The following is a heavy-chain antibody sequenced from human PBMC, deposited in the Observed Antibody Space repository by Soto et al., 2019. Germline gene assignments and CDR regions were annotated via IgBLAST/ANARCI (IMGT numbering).Heavy chain of an antibody. V-gene: IGHV3-21*01. D-gene: IGHD5-12*01. CDR3: AREFVEMATIMDDY. Sequence: GGSLRLSCAASGFTFSSYSMNWVRQAPGKGLEWVSSISSSSSYIYYADSVKGRFTISRDNAKNSLYLQMNSLRAEDTAVYYCAREFVEMATIMDDYWGQGTLVTVSS. CDR2: ISSSSSYI. CDR1: GFTFSSYS. J-gene: IGHJ4*02.